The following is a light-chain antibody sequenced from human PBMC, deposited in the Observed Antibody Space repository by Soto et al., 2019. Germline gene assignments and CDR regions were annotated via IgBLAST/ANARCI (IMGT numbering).Light chain of an antibody. CDR3: QQRRNWPPGIT. CDR1: QSVGSS. V-gene: IGKV3-11*01. CDR2: DAS. Sequence: EIVLTQSPATLSLSPGERATLSCRASQSVGSSLAWYQQKPGQAPRLLIYDASNRATGIPARFSGSGSGTDFTLTISSLEPEDFAVYYCQQRRNWPPGITFGRGTRLENK. J-gene: IGKJ5*01.